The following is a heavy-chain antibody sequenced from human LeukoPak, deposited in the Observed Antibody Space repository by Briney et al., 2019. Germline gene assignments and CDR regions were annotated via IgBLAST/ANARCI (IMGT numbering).Heavy chain of an antibody. J-gene: IGHJ4*02. CDR3: ASGGGYSDYVGY. V-gene: IGHV3-7*03. Sequence: GGSLRLSCAASGFTFSSYWMSWVRQAPGKGLEWVANIKQDGSEKYYVDSVKGRFTISRDNAKNSLYLQMNSLKAEDTAVYYCASGGGYSDYVGYWGQGTLVTVSS. CDR1: GFTFSSYW. CDR2: IKQDGSEK. D-gene: IGHD5-12*01.